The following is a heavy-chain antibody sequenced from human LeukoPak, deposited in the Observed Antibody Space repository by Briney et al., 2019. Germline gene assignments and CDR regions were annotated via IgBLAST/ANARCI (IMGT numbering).Heavy chain of an antibody. Sequence: ASVKVSCKASGYTFTNYGISWVRQAPGQGPEWMGWISAYNGKTNYAQNVQGRATMTTDTSTSTAYLELRSLRFDDTAVYYCARDDKSGRWSWFDPWGQGTPVTVSS. CDR3: ARDDKSGRWSWFDP. CDR1: GYTFTNYG. CDR2: ISAYNGKT. J-gene: IGHJ5*02. D-gene: IGHD2-15*01. V-gene: IGHV1-18*01.